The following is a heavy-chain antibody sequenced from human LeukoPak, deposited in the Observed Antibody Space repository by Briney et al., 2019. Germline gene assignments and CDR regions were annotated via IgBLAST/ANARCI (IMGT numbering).Heavy chain of an antibody. CDR3: ARIGQLVKPGY. D-gene: IGHD6-6*01. J-gene: IGHJ4*02. CDR2: ISSSSSYI. Sequence: GGSLRLSCAASGFIFSSYSMNWVRQAPGKGLEWVSSISSSSSYIYYADSVKGRFTISRDNAKNSLYLQMNSLRAEDTAVYYCARIGQLVKPGYWGQGTLVTVSS. CDR1: GFIFSSYS. V-gene: IGHV3-21*01.